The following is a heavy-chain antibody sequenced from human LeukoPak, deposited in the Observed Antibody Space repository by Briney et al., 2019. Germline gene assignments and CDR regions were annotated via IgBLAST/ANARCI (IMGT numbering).Heavy chain of an antibody. V-gene: IGHV3-7*03. CDR2: IKQDASEK. CDR1: GFTFGTYW. J-gene: IGHJ4*02. D-gene: IGHD2-2*01. Sequence: GGSLSLSCAASGFTFGTYWMSWVRQAPGKGLEWVANIKQDASEKYYVDSVRGRFTVSRDNAKNLMYLQMSSLRVEDTAVYYCARDYEGACSSDSSRCLHVDYWGQGILVTVSS. CDR3: ARDYEGACSSDSSRCLHVDY.